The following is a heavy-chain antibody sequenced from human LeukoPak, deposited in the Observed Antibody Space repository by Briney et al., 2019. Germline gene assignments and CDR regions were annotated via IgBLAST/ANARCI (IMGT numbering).Heavy chain of an antibody. D-gene: IGHD6-19*01. CDR2: INYSGST. V-gene: IGHV4-34*01. Sequence: SETLSLTCAVYGGSFSGYYWSWIRQPPGKGLEWTGEINYSGSTNYNPSLKSRVTISIDTSKNQFSLKLSSVTAADTAVYYCAREGWQWPVRAFDYWGQGTLVTVSS. CDR3: AREGWQWPVRAFDY. CDR1: GGSFSGYY. J-gene: IGHJ4*02.